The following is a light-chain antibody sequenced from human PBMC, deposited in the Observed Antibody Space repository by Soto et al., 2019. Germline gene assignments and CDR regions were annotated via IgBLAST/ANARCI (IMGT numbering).Light chain of an antibody. Sequence: DIQMTQSPSTLSASVGDRVTITCRASQSISSWLAWYQQKPGKAPKLLIFKASSLETGVPSRFSGSGSGTEFTLTISSLQPDDFATYYCQQYNSYPYTFGQGTKLEIK. V-gene: IGKV1-5*03. CDR3: QQYNSYPYT. J-gene: IGKJ2*01. CDR1: QSISSW. CDR2: KAS.